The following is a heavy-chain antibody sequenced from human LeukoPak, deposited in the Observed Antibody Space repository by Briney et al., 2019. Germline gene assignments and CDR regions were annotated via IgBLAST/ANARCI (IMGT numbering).Heavy chain of an antibody. J-gene: IGHJ4*02. CDR2: VYYSGST. CDR3: ARVDYDSSGYFDY. V-gene: IGHV4-59*01. Sequence: PSETLSLTCTVSGGSISTFYWSWLRQPPGKQLEWIGYVYYSGSTNYNPSFKTRVTISVDTSKNQFSLKLSSVTSADTAVYYCARVDYDSSGYFDYWGQGTLVTVSS. CDR1: GGSISTFY. D-gene: IGHD3-22*01.